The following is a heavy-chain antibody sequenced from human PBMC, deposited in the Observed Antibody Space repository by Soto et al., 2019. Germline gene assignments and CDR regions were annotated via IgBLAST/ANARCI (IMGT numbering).Heavy chain of an antibody. D-gene: IGHD3-10*01. V-gene: IGHV3-23*01. J-gene: IGHJ4*02. Sequence: GGSLRLSCAASGFTFSSYAMSWVRQAPGKGLEWVSAISGSGGSTYYADSVKGRFTISRDNSKNTLYLQMDSLRAEDTAVYYCAKVITMVRGPYFDYWGQGTLVTVSS. CDR3: AKVITMVRGPYFDY. CDR1: GFTFSSYA. CDR2: ISGSGGST.